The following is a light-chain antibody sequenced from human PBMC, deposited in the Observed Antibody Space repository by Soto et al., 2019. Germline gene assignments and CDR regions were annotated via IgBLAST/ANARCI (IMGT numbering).Light chain of an antibody. CDR3: SSYTSSSTLLYV. Sequence: QSALTQPASVSGSPGQSITISCTGTSSDVGGYNYVSWYQQHPGKAPKLMIYDVSNLPSGVSNRFSGSKSGNTASLTISGLQAEDEADYYCSSYTSSSTLLYVFGTGTKVTVL. CDR2: DVS. CDR1: SSDVGGYNY. V-gene: IGLV2-14*01. J-gene: IGLJ1*01.